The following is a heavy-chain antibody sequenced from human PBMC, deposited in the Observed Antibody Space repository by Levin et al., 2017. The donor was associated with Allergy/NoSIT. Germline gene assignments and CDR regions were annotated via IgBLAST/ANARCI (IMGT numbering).Heavy chain of an antibody. D-gene: IGHD3-3*01. Sequence: PSQTLSLTCTVSGGSISSSSYYWGWIRQPPGKGLEWIGSIYYSGSTYYNPSLKSRVTISVDTSKNQFSLKLSSVTAADTAVYYCARRRGGSLIFGVVIRDYMDVWGKGTTVTVSS. V-gene: IGHV4-39*01. CDR2: IYYSGST. CDR1: GGSISSSSYY. J-gene: IGHJ6*03. CDR3: ARRRGGSLIFGVVIRDYMDV.